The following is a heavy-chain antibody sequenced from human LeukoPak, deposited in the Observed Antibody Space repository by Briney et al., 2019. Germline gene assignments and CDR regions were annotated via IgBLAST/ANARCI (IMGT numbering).Heavy chain of an antibody. CDR2: INPNSGGT. J-gene: IGHJ3*02. V-gene: IGHV1-2*02. Sequence: ASVKVSCKASGYTFTGYYMHWVRQAPGQGLEWMGWINPNSGGTNYAQKFQGRVTMTGDTSISTAYMELSRLRSDDTAVYYCARDYGDYLGYAFDIWGQGTMVTVSS. CDR3: ARDYGDYLGYAFDI. CDR1: GYTFTGYY. D-gene: IGHD4-17*01.